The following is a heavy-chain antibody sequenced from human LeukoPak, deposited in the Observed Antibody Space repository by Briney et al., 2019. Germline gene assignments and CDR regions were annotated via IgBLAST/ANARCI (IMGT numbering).Heavy chain of an antibody. V-gene: IGHV4-59*08. J-gene: IGHJ4*02. Sequence: SETLSLTCTVSGGSISSYYWSWIRQPPGKGLEWIGYIYYSGSAYYNPSLKSRVSISVDASKNQFSLTLSSVTAADTAVYYCAGIPAYSISWFYFDCWGQGTLVTVSS. CDR1: GGSISSYY. CDR2: IYYSGSA. D-gene: IGHD6-13*01. CDR3: AGIPAYSISWFYFDC.